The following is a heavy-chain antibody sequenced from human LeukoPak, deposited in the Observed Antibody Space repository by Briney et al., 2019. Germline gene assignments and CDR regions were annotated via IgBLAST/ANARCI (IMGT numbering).Heavy chain of an antibody. V-gene: IGHV4-38-2*02. D-gene: IGHD1-26*01. J-gene: IGHJ4*02. Sequence: PSETLSLTCTVSGGSISSYYWGWIRQPPGKGLEWIGSIYHSGSTYYNPSLKSRVTISVDTSKNQFSLKLSSVTAADTAVYYCARNIVGAFDYWGQGTLVTVSS. CDR3: ARNIVGAFDY. CDR1: GGSISSYY. CDR2: IYHSGST.